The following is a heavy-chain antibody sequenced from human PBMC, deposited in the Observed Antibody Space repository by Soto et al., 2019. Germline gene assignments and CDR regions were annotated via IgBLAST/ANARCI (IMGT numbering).Heavy chain of an antibody. Sequence: GGSLRLSCAASGFTFSSYWMHWVRQAPGKGLVWVSRINSDGSSTSYADSVKGRFTIPRDNAKNTLYLQMNSLRAEDTAVYYCARDGEGYCSSTSCFYYYYYMDVWGKGTTVTVSS. J-gene: IGHJ6*03. CDR2: INSDGSST. CDR1: GFTFSSYW. V-gene: IGHV3-74*01. D-gene: IGHD2-2*01. CDR3: ARDGEGYCSSTSCFYYYYYMDV.